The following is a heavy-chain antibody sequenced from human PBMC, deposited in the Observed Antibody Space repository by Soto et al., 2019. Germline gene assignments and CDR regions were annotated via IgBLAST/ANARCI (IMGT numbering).Heavy chain of an antibody. J-gene: IGHJ4*02. CDR2: ISFDGNNK. V-gene: IGHV3-30-3*01. CDR1: GFTFSSYA. D-gene: IGHD3-10*01. Sequence: QVQLVESGGGVVQPGWSLRLSCAASGFTFSSYALHWLRQAPGKGLEWVAVISFDGNNKYYADSVKGRFTISRDNSRNTLYLQMHSLRPEDTAVYYCASISGLSAPGDYWGQGTLVTVSS. CDR3: ASISGLSAPGDY.